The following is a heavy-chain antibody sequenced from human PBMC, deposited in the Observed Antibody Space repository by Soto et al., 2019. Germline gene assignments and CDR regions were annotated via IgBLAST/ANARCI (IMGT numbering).Heavy chain of an antibody. CDR1: GGSISSYY. CDR2: IYYSGST. D-gene: IGHD5-18*01. Sequence: PSETLSLTCTVSGGSISSYYWSWIRQPPGKGLEWIGYIYYSGSTNYNPSLKSRVTISVDTSKNQFSLKLSSVTAADTAVYYCARYSYGLGKRWGQGTLVTVSS. V-gene: IGHV4-59*01. J-gene: IGHJ4*02. CDR3: ARYSYGLGKR.